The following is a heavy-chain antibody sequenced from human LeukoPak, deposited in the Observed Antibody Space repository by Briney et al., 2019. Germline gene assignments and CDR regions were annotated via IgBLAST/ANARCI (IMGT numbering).Heavy chain of an antibody. CDR2: IYTSRSN. CDR3: ARDIDYYGSVREEPNWFDP. V-gene: IGHV4-4*07. Sequence: KPPETRSLTYTVSVESISRYDWSCIRQPAGKGLEWIRRIYTSRSNNYNPSLKSRVTRSGDTYKNQFSLKLSSVTAADTAVYFCARDIDYYGSVREEPNWFDPWGQGTLVTDSP. CDR1: VESISRYD. D-gene: IGHD3-10*01. J-gene: IGHJ5*02.